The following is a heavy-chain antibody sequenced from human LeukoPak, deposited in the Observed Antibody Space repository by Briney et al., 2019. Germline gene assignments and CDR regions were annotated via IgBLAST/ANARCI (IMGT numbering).Heavy chain of an antibody. D-gene: IGHD3-22*01. CDR3: AKDVTMIIRGYYFDY. J-gene: IGHJ4*02. V-gene: IGHV3-23*01. CDR1: GFTFSSYA. CDR2: ISGSGGST. Sequence: PGGSLRLSCVASGFTFSSYAMSWVRQAPGKGLEWVSAISGSGGSTYYADSVKGRFTISRDNSKNTLYLQMNSLRAEDTAVYYCAKDVTMIIRGYYFDYWGQGTLVTVSS.